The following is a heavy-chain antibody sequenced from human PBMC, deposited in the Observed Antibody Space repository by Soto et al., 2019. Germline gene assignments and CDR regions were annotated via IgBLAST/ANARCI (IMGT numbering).Heavy chain of an antibody. CDR1: GYTFSRYG. D-gene: IGHD2-8*01. CDR3: AKNGQPPYYYYGMDV. J-gene: IGHJ6*02. V-gene: IGHV1-18*01. CDR2: ISGYNGDT. Sequence: QGQLVQSGPEVKKPGASVKVSCKTSGYTFSRYGISWVRQAPGQGLEWMGWISGYNGDTNYAQKVQGRVPMTIDTSTYTAYMELRSLTSDDTAIYYCAKNGQPPYYYYGMDVWGQGTTVTNSS.